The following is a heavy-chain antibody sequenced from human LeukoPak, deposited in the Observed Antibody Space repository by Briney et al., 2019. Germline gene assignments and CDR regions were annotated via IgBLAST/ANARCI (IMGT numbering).Heavy chain of an antibody. V-gene: IGHV1-18*01. CDR2: ISAYNGNT. J-gene: IGHJ3*02. CDR3: ARDPVGNYDYVWGSYRYKVGRTDAFDI. D-gene: IGHD3-16*02. CDR1: GGTFSSYA. Sequence: ASVKVSCKASGGTFSSYAISWVRQAPGQGLEWMGWISAYNGNTNYAQKLQGRVTMTTDTSTSTAYMELRSLRSDDTAVYYCARDPVGNYDYVWGSYRYKVGRTDAFDIWGQGTMVTVSS.